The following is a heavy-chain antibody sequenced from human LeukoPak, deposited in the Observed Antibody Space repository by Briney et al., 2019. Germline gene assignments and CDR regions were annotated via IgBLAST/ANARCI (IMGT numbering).Heavy chain of an antibody. J-gene: IGHJ4*02. CDR1: GFTFSSYA. CDR2: ISGSGGST. Sequence: GGSLRLSCAASGFTFSSYAMSWVRQAPGKGLEWVSAISGSGGSTYYADSVKGRFTISRDNSKNTLYLQMNSLRAEDTAVYYCAKDHYIVVVPAAIFAGSFDYWGQGTLVTVSS. V-gene: IGHV3-23*01. D-gene: IGHD2-2*02. CDR3: AKDHYIVVVPAAIFAGSFDY.